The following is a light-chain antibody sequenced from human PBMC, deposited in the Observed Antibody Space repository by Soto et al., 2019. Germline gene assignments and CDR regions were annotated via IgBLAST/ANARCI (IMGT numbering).Light chain of an antibody. CDR3: QQRNIWPPVT. CDR2: GAF. V-gene: IGKV3-11*01. CDR1: PSVTNY. Sequence: IVMTQSPATLSFSPLETATLSCRASPSVTNYLAWYQQRPGQPPRLLIYGAFNRAAGIPARFSGSGSGTDFTLTISSLEPEDSAVYYCQQRNIWPPVTFGQGTRLEIK. J-gene: IGKJ5*01.